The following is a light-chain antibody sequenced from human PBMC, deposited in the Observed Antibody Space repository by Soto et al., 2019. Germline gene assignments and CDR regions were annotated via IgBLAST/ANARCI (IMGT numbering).Light chain of an antibody. Sequence: QAVVTQPPSVSGAPGQRVTISCTGSSSNIGADFDVHWYQQFPGTAPKLLIYGNSNRPSGVPDRFSGSQSGTSASLAITGLQAEDEADYYCQSYDSSLSGVVFGGGTKVTVL. CDR1: SSNIGADFD. J-gene: IGLJ2*01. CDR2: GNS. V-gene: IGLV1-40*01. CDR3: QSYDSSLSGVV.